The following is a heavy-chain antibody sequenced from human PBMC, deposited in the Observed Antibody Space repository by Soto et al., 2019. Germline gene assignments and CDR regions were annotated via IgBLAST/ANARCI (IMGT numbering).Heavy chain of an antibody. J-gene: IGHJ4*02. V-gene: IGHV4-34*01. Sequence: QVQLQQWGAGLLKPSETLSLTCAVYGGSFSGYYWSWIRQPPGKGLEWIGEITHSGSTNYNPSLKSRVTISVDTSKNQFSLKLSSVTAADTAVYYCARDPRYCSGGSCSKYFDYWGQGTLVTVSS. CDR3: ARDPRYCSGGSCSKYFDY. CDR1: GGSFSGYY. D-gene: IGHD2-15*01. CDR2: ITHSGST.